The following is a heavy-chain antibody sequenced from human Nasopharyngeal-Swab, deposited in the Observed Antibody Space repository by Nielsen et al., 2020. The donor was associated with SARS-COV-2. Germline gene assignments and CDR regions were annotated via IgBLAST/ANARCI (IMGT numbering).Heavy chain of an antibody. J-gene: IGHJ4*02. CDR3: ATYGGNSGGGY. CDR2: IKQDGSEK. CDR1: GFTFSGYW. Sequence: GGSLRLSCAASGFTFSGYWMSWVRQAPGKGLEWVANIKQDGSEKYYMDSVKGRFTISRDNAKNSLDLQMNSLRDEDTAIYYCATYGGNSGGGYWGQGTLVTVSS. D-gene: IGHD4-23*01. V-gene: IGHV3-7*01.